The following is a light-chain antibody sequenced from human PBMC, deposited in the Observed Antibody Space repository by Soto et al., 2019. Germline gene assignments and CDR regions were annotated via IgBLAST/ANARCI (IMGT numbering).Light chain of an antibody. CDR2: DVS. J-gene: IGLJ1*01. CDR1: SSDLGGYNY. V-gene: IGLV2-14*01. Sequence: QSVLTQPASVSGSPGQSITISCTGTSSDLGGYNYVSWYQQHPGKAPKLMIYDVSYRPSGVSNRFSGSKSGNTASLTISGLQADDEGDYYCSSYTSSSSLVVFGTGTKLTVL. CDR3: SSYTSSSSLVV.